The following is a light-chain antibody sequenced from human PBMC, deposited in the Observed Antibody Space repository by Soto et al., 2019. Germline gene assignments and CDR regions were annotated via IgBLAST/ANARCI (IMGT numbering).Light chain of an antibody. CDR3: QKYNNAPRT. V-gene: IGKV1-27*01. CDR1: QGISNY. Sequence: DIQMTQSPSSLSASVGDTVTITCRASQGISNYLAWYQQKPGQVPNLLIYAASTLQSGVPSRFSGSGSGTDFTLTISSLPPEDVATYYCQKYNNAPRTFGQGTKVEI. CDR2: AAS. J-gene: IGKJ1*01.